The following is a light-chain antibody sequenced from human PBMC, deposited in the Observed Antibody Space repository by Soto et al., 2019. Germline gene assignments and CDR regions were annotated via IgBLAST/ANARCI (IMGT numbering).Light chain of an antibody. CDR2: DVS. J-gene: IGKJ1*01. Sequence: DIQMTQSPSTLSASVGDRVTITCRASQNIERWLAWYQQKPGKAPKLLLYDVSSLESGVPSRFSGSGSATEFILTINGLQPDDFATYYCQQYNSYSFGQGTKVDIK. CDR1: QNIERW. CDR3: QQYNSYS. V-gene: IGKV1-5*01.